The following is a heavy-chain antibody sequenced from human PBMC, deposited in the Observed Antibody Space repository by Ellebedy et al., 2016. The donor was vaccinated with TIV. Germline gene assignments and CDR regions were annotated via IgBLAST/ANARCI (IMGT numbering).Heavy chain of an antibody. J-gene: IGHJ2*01. V-gene: IGHV3-23*01. CDR2: ISPGGGTP. D-gene: IGHD2-15*01. Sequence: GGSLRLXXAASGFTFSTYTMSWVRQPPGKGLEWVSGISPGGGTPFYADSVKGRVTISRDNSNNTVYLQVNSLRAEDTAVYYCARLIIEAADWYFDLWGRGTLVTVSS. CDR1: GFTFSTYT. CDR3: ARLIIEAADWYFDL.